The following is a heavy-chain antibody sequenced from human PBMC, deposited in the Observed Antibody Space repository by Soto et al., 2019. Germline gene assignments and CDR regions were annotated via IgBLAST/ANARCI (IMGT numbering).Heavy chain of an antibody. J-gene: IGHJ1*01. CDR1: GFTFSSYG. CDR2: ISYDGSNK. V-gene: IGHV3-30*18. CDR3: AKDWGISSSWYSGYFQH. Sequence: GGSLRLSCAASGFTFSSYGMHWVRQAPGKGLEWVAVISYDGSNKYYADSVKGRFTISRDNSKNTLYLQMNSLRAEDTAVYYCAKDWGISSSWYSGYFQHWGQGTLVTVSS. D-gene: IGHD6-13*01.